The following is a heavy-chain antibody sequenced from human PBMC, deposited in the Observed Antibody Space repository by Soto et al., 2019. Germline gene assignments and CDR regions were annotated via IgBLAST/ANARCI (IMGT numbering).Heavy chain of an antibody. Sequence: SETLSLTCTVSGCSISSSSYYWGWIRQPPGKGLEWIGSIYYIGSTYYNPSLKSRVTISVNTSKNQFSLKLSSMTAADTAVYYCASVTDYWGQGTMVTVSS. V-gene: IGHV4-39*01. D-gene: IGHD3-16*02. J-gene: IGHJ4*02. CDR3: ASVTDY. CDR1: GCSISSSSYY. CDR2: IYYIGST.